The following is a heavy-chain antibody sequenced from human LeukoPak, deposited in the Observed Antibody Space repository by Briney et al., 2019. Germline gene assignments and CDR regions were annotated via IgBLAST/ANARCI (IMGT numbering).Heavy chain of an antibody. Sequence: SQTLSLTCAITGDSDSSNTVTWIWIRQSPSRGLEWLGRTYHRSKWYSEYAVSVQSRITINPDTSKNQFSLQLNSVTPEDTAVYYCGRQNSGKGGIDYWGQGTLVTVSS. CDR1: GDSDSSNTVT. CDR3: GRQNSGKGGIDY. V-gene: IGHV6-1*01. CDR2: TYHRSKWYS. D-gene: IGHD1-26*01. J-gene: IGHJ4*02.